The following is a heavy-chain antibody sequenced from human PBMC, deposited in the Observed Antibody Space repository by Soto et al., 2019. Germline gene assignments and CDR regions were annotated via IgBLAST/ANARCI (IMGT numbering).Heavy chain of an antibody. CDR2: ISYDGSNK. CDR1: GFTFSDYG. V-gene: IGHV3-30*18. CDR3: AKWHTYFDY. Sequence: QVQLVESGGGVVQPGRSLRLSCAASGFTFSDYGMHWVRQAPGKGLEWVAVISYDGSNKYYADSVKGRFTISRDNSKNTLYLQMNSLRAEDTAVYYCAKWHTYFDYWGQGTLVTVSS. J-gene: IGHJ4*02.